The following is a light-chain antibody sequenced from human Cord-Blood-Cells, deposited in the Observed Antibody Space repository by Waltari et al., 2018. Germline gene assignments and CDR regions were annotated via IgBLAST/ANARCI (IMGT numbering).Light chain of an antibody. CDR1: QSVSSSY. CDR3: QQYGSSPT. CDR2: GAS. V-gene: IGKV3-20*01. J-gene: IGKJ2*01. Sequence: DIVLTQSPGTLSLSPGERATLSCRASQSVSSSYLAWYQQKPGQAPRLLIYGASSRATGIPDRFSGSGSGTDFTLTISRLEPEEFAVYYCQQYGSSPTFGQGTKLEIK.